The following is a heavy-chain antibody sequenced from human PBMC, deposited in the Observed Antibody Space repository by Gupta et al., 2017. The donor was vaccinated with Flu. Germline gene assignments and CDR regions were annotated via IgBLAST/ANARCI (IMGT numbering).Heavy chain of an antibody. CDR2: NNSGGTGT. CDR3: AKDYGDYQMGDAMDG. D-gene: IGHD4-17*01. Sequence: QLLESGGVLVHHRGSLRLSCVASVFSSGYYAISWVRRARGKGLGWVSVNNSGGTGTYYADYVKGRFTIARDNAKKTLYLQMDSMRVDDAATYCGAKDYGDYQMGDAMDGWGKGTTV. V-gene: IGHV3-23*03. J-gene: IGHJ6*03. CDR1: VFSSGYYA.